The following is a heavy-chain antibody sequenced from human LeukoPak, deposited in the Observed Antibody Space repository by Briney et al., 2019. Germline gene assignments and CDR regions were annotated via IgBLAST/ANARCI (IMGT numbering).Heavy chain of an antibody. D-gene: IGHD3-10*01. CDR3: ARDPVGSYAFDI. CDR1: GGSISSGGYY. J-gene: IGHJ3*02. V-gene: IGHV4-31*03. Sequence: TSETLSLTCTVSGGSISSGGYYWSWIRQHPGKGLEWIGYIYYSGSTYYNPSLKSRVTISVDRSKNQFSLKLSSVTAADTAVYYCARDPVGSYAFDIWGQGTMVTVSS. CDR2: IYYSGST.